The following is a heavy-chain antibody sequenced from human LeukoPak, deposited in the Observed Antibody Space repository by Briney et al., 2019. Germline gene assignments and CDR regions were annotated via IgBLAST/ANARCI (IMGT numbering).Heavy chain of an antibody. CDR3: AKDPHPYGDSVGGYHFDY. CDR2: ISYDGDNT. Sequence: GGSLRLSCAASGFTFTDYAMNWVRQAPGKGLEWVSGISYDGDNTYYADSVKGRFTISRDNPRNTLNLALNSLRAEDTAVYYCAKDPHPYGDSVGGYHFDYWGQGTLVTVSS. D-gene: IGHD4-17*01. CDR1: GFTFTDYA. J-gene: IGHJ4*02. V-gene: IGHV3-23*01.